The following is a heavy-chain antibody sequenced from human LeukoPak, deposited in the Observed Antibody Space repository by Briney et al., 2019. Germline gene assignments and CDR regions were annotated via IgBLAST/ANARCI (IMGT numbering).Heavy chain of an antibody. V-gene: IGHV3-33*01. CDR1: GITFSSNG. CDR3: ASPSGYSGYGQYYYDSSGYYY. D-gene: IGHD3-22*01. Sequence: GGPLRLSCAASGITFSSNGMHWVRQAPGKGLEWVAVIWYDGSNKYYADSVKGRFTISRDNSKNTLYLQMNSLRAEDTAVYYCASPSGYSGYGQYYYDSSGYYYWGQGTLVTVSS. J-gene: IGHJ4*02. CDR2: IWYDGSNK.